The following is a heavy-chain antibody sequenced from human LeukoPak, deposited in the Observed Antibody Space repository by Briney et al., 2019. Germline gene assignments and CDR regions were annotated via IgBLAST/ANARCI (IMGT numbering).Heavy chain of an antibody. V-gene: IGHV4-61*10. J-gene: IGHJ4*02. CDR1: GGSISSGSYS. D-gene: IGHD3-10*01. Sequence: SETLSLTCTVSGGSISSGSYSWSWIRQPAGKGLEWIGYIYYRVTSDYNPSLKSRVTMSVDMSTRQISLKLSSVTAADTAVYYCARAVGGDGSGSLWGPGTLVTVSS. CDR2: IYYRVTS. CDR3: ARAVGGDGSGSL.